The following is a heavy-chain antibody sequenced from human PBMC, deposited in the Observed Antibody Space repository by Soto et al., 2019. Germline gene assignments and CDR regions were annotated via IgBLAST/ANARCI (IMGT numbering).Heavy chain of an antibody. CDR2: INHSGST. Sequence: ETLSHTCAVSGGFFSGYYWTWIRQPPGKGLEWVGEINHSGSTYYNPSLKSRVTISLDTSKNQFSLKLSSVTAADTAVYYCARAWYSRSSRDYMDVWGKGTTVTVSS. D-gene: IGHD6-6*01. CDR3: ARAWYSRSSRDYMDV. J-gene: IGHJ6*03. V-gene: IGHV4-34*01. CDR1: GGFFSGYY.